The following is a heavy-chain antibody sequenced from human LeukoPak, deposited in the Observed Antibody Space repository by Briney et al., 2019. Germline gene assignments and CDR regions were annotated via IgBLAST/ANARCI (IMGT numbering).Heavy chain of an antibody. J-gene: IGHJ4*02. CDR2: IYYSGST. CDR1: GGSISSYY. D-gene: IGHD6-19*01. Sequence: SETLSLTCTVSGGSISSYYWSWSRQPPGKGLEWIGYIYYSGSTNYNPSLKSRVTISVDTSKNQFSLKLSSVTAADTAVYYCASSHSGYSRGWYGSWGQGTLVTVSS. CDR3: ASSHSGYSRGWYGS. V-gene: IGHV4-59*08.